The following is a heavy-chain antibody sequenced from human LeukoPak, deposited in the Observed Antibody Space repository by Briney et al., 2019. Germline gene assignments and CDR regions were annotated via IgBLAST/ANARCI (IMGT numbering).Heavy chain of an antibody. CDR3: AREMGASSPRPLDS. D-gene: IGHD1-26*01. V-gene: IGHV4-4*07. CDR1: GASISDYY. J-gene: IGHJ4*02. Sequence: PSETLSLTCIVSGASISDYYWSWIRQPAGKGLEWIGRIDTSGSTNYKPSLKSRLTMSVDTYKRQISLRLTSVTAADTAVYYCAREMGASSPRPLDSWGQGTLVTVSS. CDR2: IDTSGST.